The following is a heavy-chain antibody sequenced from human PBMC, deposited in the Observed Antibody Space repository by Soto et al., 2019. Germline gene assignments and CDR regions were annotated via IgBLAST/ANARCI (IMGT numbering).Heavy chain of an antibody. CDR3: ARKLGAHIVEY. D-gene: IGHD3-22*01. V-gene: IGHV1-18*01. J-gene: IGHJ4*02. CDR2: IRPYNGNT. Sequence: QVQLVQTGAAVKKPGASVEVSCKASGYTFTSYGISWVRQAPGQGLEWMGWIRPYNGNTKYAQKLQGRVSMTTNTSTRTAYMELRSRGSDDTAVYYCARKLGAHIVEYWGQGTLVTVSS. CDR1: GYTFTSYG.